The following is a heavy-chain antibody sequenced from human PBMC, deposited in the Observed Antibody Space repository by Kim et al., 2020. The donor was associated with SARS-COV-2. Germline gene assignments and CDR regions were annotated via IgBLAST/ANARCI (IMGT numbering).Heavy chain of an antibody. Sequence: SRVTISVDTSKNQFSLKLSSVTAADTAVYYCARDSPIWGSYRYSQHFDYWGQGTLVTVSS. J-gene: IGHJ4*02. CDR3: ARDSPIWGSYRYSQHFDY. D-gene: IGHD3-16*02. V-gene: IGHV4-34*01.